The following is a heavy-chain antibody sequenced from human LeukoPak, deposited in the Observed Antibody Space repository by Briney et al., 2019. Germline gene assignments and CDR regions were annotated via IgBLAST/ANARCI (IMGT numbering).Heavy chain of an antibody. V-gene: IGHV4-34*01. D-gene: IGHD6-19*01. J-gene: IGHJ6*04. CDR3: ARCGGSSGTYYSYYYGMDV. Sequence: KASETLSLTCAVYGGSFSGYYWSWIRQPPGKGLEWIGEINHSGSTNYNPSLKSRVTISVDTSKNQFSLKLSSVTAADTAVYYCARCGGSSGTYYSYYYGMDVGGKGTTATVSS. CDR2: INHSGST. CDR1: GGSFSGYY.